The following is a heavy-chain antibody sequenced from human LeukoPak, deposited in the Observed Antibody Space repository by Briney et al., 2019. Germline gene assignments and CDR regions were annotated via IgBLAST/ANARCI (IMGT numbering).Heavy chain of an antibody. D-gene: IGHD6-19*01. CDR2: ISGSGGSS. V-gene: IGHV3-23*01. CDR1: GFTFSIYA. Sequence: PGGSLRLSCAASGFTFSIYAMSWVRQAPGKGLEWVSGISGSGGSSSYADSVKGRFTISRDNSKNTMHLQMNSLRAEDTAVYYCAKVGLEWQWLTHFDYWGQGTLVTVSS. CDR3: AKVGLEWQWLTHFDY. J-gene: IGHJ4*02.